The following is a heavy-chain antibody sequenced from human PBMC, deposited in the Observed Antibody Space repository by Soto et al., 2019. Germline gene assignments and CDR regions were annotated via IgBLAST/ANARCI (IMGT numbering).Heavy chain of an antibody. Sequence: QVQLVQSGAEVKKPGSSVKVSCKASGGTFSSYAISWVRQAPGQGLEWMGGIIPIFGTADYAQKFQGRVPITAXEXPXTXXMELSSGRSEDTAVYYCASHSGSSPEGRYYYGMDVWGQGTTVTVSS. V-gene: IGHV1-69*12. D-gene: IGHD1-26*01. J-gene: IGHJ6*02. CDR2: IIPIFGTA. CDR1: GGTFSSYA. CDR3: ASHSGSSPEGRYYYGMDV.